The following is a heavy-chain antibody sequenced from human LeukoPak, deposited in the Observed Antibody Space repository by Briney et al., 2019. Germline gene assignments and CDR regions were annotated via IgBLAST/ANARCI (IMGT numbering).Heavy chain of an antibody. D-gene: IGHD3-16*01. J-gene: IGHJ4*02. Sequence: SETLSLTCTVSGGSISSYYWGWIRQPPGKGLEWIGSIYYSGSTYYNPSLNSRVTISVDTSKNQFSLKLSSVTAADTAVYYCARQGAFNYWGQGTLVTVSS. CDR2: IYYSGST. V-gene: IGHV4-39*01. CDR3: ARQGAFNY. CDR1: GGSISSYY.